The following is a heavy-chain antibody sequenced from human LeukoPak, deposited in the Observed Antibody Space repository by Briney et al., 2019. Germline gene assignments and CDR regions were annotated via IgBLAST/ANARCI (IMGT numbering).Heavy chain of an antibody. CDR2: IRSSSSYI. CDR1: GFAFSYYT. J-gene: IGHJ4*02. D-gene: IGHD4-23*01. Sequence: GGSLRLSCAASGFAFSYYTMYWVRQAPGKDLEWVSSIRSSSSYIYDADSVKGRFSISRDNAKNSLFLQMNSLRVEDTAVYYCARDRGYGGNPEVFDFWGQRTLVTVSS. CDR3: ARDRGYGGNPEVFDF. V-gene: IGHV3-21*01.